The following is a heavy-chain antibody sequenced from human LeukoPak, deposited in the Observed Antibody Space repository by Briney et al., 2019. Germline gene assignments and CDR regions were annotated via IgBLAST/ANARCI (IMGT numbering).Heavy chain of an antibody. CDR2: IYTSGST. CDR3: ARERQQLVLAWFDP. Sequence: PSETLSLTCTVSGGSISSYYWSWIRQPAGKGLEWIGRIYTSGSTNYNPSRKSRVTMSVHTSKNQFSLKLSSVTAADTAVYYCARERQQLVLAWFDPWGQGTLVTVSS. J-gene: IGHJ5*02. D-gene: IGHD6-13*01. CDR1: GGSISSYY. V-gene: IGHV4-4*07.